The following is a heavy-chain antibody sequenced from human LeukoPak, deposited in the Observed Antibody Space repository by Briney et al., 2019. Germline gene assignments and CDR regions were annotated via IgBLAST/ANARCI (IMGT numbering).Heavy chain of an antibody. CDR2: IYSTGST. Sequence: ASETLSLTCTVSGRSISSYCWSWIRQPPGKGLEWIGRIYSTGSTNYNPSLKSRVTMLVDTSKNQFSLRLRSVTAADTAVYYCARQIASAGTAGFDFWGQGALVTVSS. V-gene: IGHV4-4*07. CDR3: ARQIASAGTAGFDF. J-gene: IGHJ4*02. D-gene: IGHD6-13*01. CDR1: GRSISSYC.